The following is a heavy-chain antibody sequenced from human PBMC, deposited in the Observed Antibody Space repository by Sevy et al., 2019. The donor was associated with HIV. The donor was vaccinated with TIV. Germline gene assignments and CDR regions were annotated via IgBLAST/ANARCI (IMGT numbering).Heavy chain of an antibody. J-gene: IGHJ6*02. Sequence: SETLSLTCTVSGDSISGYYWSWIRQPPGKGLEWIGYFYYSRSTNYNPSLKSRVTISVDTSKNQVSLKVSSVTTADTAVYYCARAYSEYYYGMDVWGQGITVTVSS. D-gene: IGHD4-4*01. CDR1: GDSISGYY. V-gene: IGHV4-59*01. CDR3: ARAYSEYYYGMDV. CDR2: FYYSRST.